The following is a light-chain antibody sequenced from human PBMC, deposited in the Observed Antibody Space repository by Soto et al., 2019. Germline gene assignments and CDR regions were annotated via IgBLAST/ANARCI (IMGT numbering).Light chain of an antibody. CDR3: SSYAGSNKV. CDR2: EVS. J-gene: IGLJ2*01. CDR1: SSDVGGYNY. Sequence: QSALTQPPSASGSPGQSVTISCTGTSSDVGGYNYVSWYQQHPGKAPKLMIYEVSKRPSGVPDRFSGSKSGNTASLTVSGLQAKDEADYYCSSYAGSNKVFGGGPKLTVL. V-gene: IGLV2-8*01.